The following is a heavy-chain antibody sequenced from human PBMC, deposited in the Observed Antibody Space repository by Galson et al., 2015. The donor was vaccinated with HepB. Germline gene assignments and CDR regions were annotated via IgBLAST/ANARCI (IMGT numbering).Heavy chain of an antibody. Sequence: SLRLSCAASGFTFSSYAMHWVRQAPGKGLEYVSAISSNGGSTYYADSVKGRFTISRDNSKNTLHLQMSSLRAEDTAVYYCVKDKSYSSGWYFDYWGQGTLVTVSS. D-gene: IGHD6-19*01. CDR3: VKDKSYSSGWYFDY. CDR1: GFTFSSYA. CDR2: ISSNGGST. J-gene: IGHJ4*02. V-gene: IGHV3-64D*06.